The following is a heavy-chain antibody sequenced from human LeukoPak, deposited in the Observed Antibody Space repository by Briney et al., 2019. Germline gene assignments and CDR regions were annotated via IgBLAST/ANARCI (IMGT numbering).Heavy chain of an antibody. J-gene: IGHJ5*02. V-gene: IGHV3-21*01. Sequence: GSLRLSCAASGFPFSSYSMNWVRQAPGKGLEWVSSISSSSSYIYYADSVKGRFTISRDNAKNSLYLQMNSLRAEDTAVYYCARDLDHAVAGPFDPWGQGTLVTVSS. CDR1: GFPFSSYS. CDR2: ISSSSSYI. D-gene: IGHD6-19*01. CDR3: ARDLDHAVAGPFDP.